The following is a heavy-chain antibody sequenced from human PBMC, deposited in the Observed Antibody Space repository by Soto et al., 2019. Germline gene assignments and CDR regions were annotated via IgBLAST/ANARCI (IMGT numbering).Heavy chain of an antibody. V-gene: IGHV3-23*01. CDR1: GFTFSSYA. CDR2: ISGSGGST. J-gene: IGHJ4*02. Sequence: EVQLLESGGGLVQPGGSLRLSCAASGFTFSSYAMSWVRQAPGKGLEWVSAISGSGGSTYYADSVRGRFTISRDNSKNTLNLQMNSLRAEDTAVYYCAKASIAVTGRVYFDYWGQGTLVTVSS. D-gene: IGHD6-19*01. CDR3: AKASIAVTGRVYFDY.